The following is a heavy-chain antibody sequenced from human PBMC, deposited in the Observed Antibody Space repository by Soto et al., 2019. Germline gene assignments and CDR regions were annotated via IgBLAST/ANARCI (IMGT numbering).Heavy chain of an antibody. CDR2: IRIDNGDT. CDR3: ARDRSNSDY. Sequence: QVQLVQSGADVKKPGASVKVSCKTSGYTFSHYGISWVRQAPGQGLEWMGWIRIDNGDTNYAQKFQGRVSMTTDTSTRTVYMELMSLTSDDTAVYYCARDRSNSDYWGQGTLVTVSS. J-gene: IGHJ4*02. CDR1: GYTFSHYG. D-gene: IGHD1-26*01. V-gene: IGHV1-18*01.